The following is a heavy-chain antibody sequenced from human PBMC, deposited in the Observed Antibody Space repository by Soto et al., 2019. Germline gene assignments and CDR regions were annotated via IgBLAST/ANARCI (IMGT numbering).Heavy chain of an antibody. J-gene: IGHJ1*01. V-gene: IGHV3-33*01. CDR3: ARDSRSTGGYFQH. CDR1: GFNFSTYG. CDR2: IWYDGSHK. Sequence: GGSLRLSCAASGFNFSTYGMHWVRQAPGKGLEWVAFIWYDGSHKYYADSVKGRFTISRDNSKNTLYLQMNSLRAENTATYYCARDSRSTGGYFQHWGQGTLVTVSS. D-gene: IGHD3-10*01.